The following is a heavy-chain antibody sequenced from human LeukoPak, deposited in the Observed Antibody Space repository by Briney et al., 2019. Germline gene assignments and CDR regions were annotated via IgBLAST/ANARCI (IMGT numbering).Heavy chain of an antibody. CDR1: GGSISSSNW. CDR3: ARDDSGPGDDYGDRRGFDL. Sequence: PSGTLSLTCAVSGGSISSSNWWSWVRQPPGKGLEWIGEIYHSGSTNYNPSLKSRVTISVDKSKNQFSLKLSSVTAADTAVYYCARDDSGPGDDYGDRRGFDLWGRGTLVTVSS. V-gene: IGHV4-4*02. D-gene: IGHD4-17*01. CDR2: IYHSGST. J-gene: IGHJ2*01.